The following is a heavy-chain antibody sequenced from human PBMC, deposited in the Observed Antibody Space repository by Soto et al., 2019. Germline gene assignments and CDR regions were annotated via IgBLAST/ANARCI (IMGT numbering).Heavy chain of an antibody. CDR1: GASISSSNW. Sequence: PSETLSLTCAVSGASISSSNWWSWVRQPPGKGLEWIGEIYHSGNTNYNPSLKSRVTMSIDTSKNQFYLNLNSVTAADTAVYYCTIGNPPTFEYWGQGTLVTGSS. J-gene: IGHJ4*02. V-gene: IGHV4-4*02. CDR2: IYHSGNT. CDR3: TIGNPPTFEY.